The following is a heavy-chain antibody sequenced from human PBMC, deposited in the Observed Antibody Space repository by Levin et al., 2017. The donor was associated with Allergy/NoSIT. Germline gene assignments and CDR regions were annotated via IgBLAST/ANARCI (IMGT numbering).Heavy chain of an antibody. V-gene: IGHV3-30-3*01. CDR1: GFIFNNFA. CDR2: ISFDGNNE. D-gene: IGHD3-10*01. CDR3: ASHFTMIRGYDNYGMDG. Sequence: GESLKISCAASGFIFNNFAMHWVRQAPGKGLEWVAVISFDGNNEYYADSLKGRFTIPRDDSKNTLYLQMNSLRPEDTAVYYCASHFTMIRGYDNYGMDGWGQGTTVTVSS. J-gene: IGHJ6*02.